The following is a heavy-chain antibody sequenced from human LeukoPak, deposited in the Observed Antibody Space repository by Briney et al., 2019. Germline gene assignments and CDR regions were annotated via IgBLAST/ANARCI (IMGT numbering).Heavy chain of an antibody. CDR3: ARGRRTYYYGSGSRVSYFDY. D-gene: IGHD3-10*01. CDR1: GGSFSGYY. CDR2: INHSGST. J-gene: IGHJ4*02. V-gene: IGHV4-34*01. Sequence: SETLSPTCAVYGGSFSGYYWSWIRQPPGKGLEWIGEINHSGSTNYNPSLKSRVTISVDTSKNQFSLKLSSVTAADTAVYYCARGRRTYYYGSGSRVSYFDYWGQGTLVTVSS.